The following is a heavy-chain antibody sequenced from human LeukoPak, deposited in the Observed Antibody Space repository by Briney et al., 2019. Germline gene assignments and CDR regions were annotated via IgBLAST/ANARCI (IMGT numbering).Heavy chain of an antibody. CDR1: GFTFSSYS. CDR2: ISSSSSYI. D-gene: IGHD2-2*01. J-gene: IGHJ6*02. V-gene: IGHV3-21*01. CDR3: ARDVSRCSSTSCYFYYGMDV. Sequence: GGSLRLSCAASGFTFSSYSMNWVRQAPGKGLEWVSSISSSSSYIYYADSVKGRFTISRDNAKNSLYLQMNSLRAEDTAVYYCARDVSRCSSTSCYFYYGMDVWGQGTTVTVSS.